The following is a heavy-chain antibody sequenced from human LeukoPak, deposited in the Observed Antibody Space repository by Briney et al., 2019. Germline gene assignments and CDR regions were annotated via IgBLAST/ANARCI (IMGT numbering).Heavy chain of an antibody. J-gene: IGHJ4*02. D-gene: IGHD2-15*01. CDR2: ISSSSSYI. CDR1: GFTFSSYS. CDR3: ASFGVVVAATGFDY. V-gene: IGHV3-21*01. Sequence: GGSLRLSCAASGFTFSSYSMNWLRQAAGKGVEWVSSISSSSSYIYYADSVKGRFTISRDNAKNSLYLQMNSLRAEDTAVYYCASFGVVVAATGFDYWGQGTLVTVSS.